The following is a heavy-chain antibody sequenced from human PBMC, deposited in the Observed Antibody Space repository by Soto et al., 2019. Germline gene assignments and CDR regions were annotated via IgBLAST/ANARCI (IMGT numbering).Heavy chain of an antibody. V-gene: IGHV1-18*01. CDR1: GYTFTNSG. J-gene: IGHJ6*02. CDR3: AREGSSSGDYYYGMDV. Sequence: ASVKVSCKASGYTFTNSGIIWVRQAPGQGLEWLGWINTDNGNTNYAQHLQGRVTLTTDTSTSTAYMELRSLRSDDTAVYYCAREGSSSGDYYYGMDVWGQGTTVTVSS. CDR2: INTDNGNT. D-gene: IGHD6-6*01.